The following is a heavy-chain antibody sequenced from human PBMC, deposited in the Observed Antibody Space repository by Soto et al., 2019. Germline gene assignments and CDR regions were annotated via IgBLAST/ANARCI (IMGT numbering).Heavy chain of an antibody. CDR1: GGSISIGGYY. CDR3: VKLRDLWVGSPYFDY. J-gene: IGHJ4*02. Sequence: PSETLSLTCTVSGGSISIGGYYWSWIRQHPGKGLEWIGYIYYSGSTYYNPSLKSRVTISIDTSKDQFSLKMSSVTAADTAVYSFVKLRDLWVGSPYFDYWGQEAQITVS. CDR2: IYYSGST. D-gene: IGHD1-26*01. V-gene: IGHV4-31*08.